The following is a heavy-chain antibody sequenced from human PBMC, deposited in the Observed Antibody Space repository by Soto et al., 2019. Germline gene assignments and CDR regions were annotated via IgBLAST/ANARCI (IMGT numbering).Heavy chain of an antibody. CDR3: ELARNTRAGFDD. J-gene: IGHJ4*02. Sequence: TLSLTCRFSGGSITGYYWNGIRQPPVKGLEWIGCIYFTGAANYNPSLKSRVTMSVDTSKNQFSLKLTSVTAADTAVYEWELARNTRAGFDDRGQGTRGTLSS. D-gene: IGHD1-7*01. V-gene: IGHV4-59*01. CDR1: GGSITGYY. CDR2: IYFTGAA.